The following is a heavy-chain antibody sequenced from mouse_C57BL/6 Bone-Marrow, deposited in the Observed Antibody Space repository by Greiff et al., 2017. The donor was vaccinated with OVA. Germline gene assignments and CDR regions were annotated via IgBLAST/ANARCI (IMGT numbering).Heavy chain of an antibody. CDR2: IWTGGGP. Sequence: QVQLQQSGPGLVAPSQSLSITCTVSGFSLTSYAISWVRQPPGKGLEWLGVIWTGGGPNYNSALKSRLSISKDNSQSQVFLKMNSLQTDDTARYYCARRGDYFDYWCQGTTLTVSS. CDR1: GFSLTSYA. V-gene: IGHV2-9-1*01. CDR3: ARRGDYFDY. J-gene: IGHJ2*01.